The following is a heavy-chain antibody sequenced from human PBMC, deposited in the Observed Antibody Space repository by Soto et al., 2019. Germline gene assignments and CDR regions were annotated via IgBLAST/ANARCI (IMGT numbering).Heavy chain of an antibody. CDR1: GGSIGSGGYS. CDR3: AREDNWFDP. Sequence: QLQLQASGSGLVKPSQTLSLTCDVSGGSIGSGGYSWRWIRQPPGKGLEWIGYIYQSGTTYYNPSLKSRVTMSLDRSKNQFSLKLSSVTAADTAVYYWAREDNWFDPWGQGTLVTVSS. V-gene: IGHV4-30-2*01. J-gene: IGHJ5*02. CDR2: IYQSGTT.